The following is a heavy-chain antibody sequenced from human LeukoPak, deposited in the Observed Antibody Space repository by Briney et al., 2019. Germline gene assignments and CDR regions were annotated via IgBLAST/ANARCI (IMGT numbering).Heavy chain of an antibody. Sequence: GGSLRLSCAASGFTFDDYAMHWVRQAPGKGLEWVSGISWNSGSIGYADSVKGRFTISRDNAKNSLYLQMNSLRAEDMALYYCAKAGYSSSSYYFDYWGQGTLVTVSS. J-gene: IGHJ4*02. CDR3: AKAGYSSSSYYFDY. CDR2: ISWNSGSI. CDR1: GFTFDDYA. V-gene: IGHV3-9*03. D-gene: IGHD6-6*01.